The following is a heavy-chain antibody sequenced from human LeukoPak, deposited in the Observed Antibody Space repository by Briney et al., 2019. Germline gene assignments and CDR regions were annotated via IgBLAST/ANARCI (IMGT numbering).Heavy chain of an antibody. CDR2: IIPIFGTA. J-gene: IGHJ3*02. D-gene: IGHD1-26*01. Sequence: SVKVSCKASGGTFSSYAINWVRQAPGQGLEWMGGIIPIFGTANYAQKFQGRLTITTDESTSTAYMELSSLRSEDTAVYYCARAGDSGSYFDAFDIWGQGTMVTVSS. CDR3: ARAGDSGSYFDAFDI. V-gene: IGHV1-69*05. CDR1: GGTFSSYA.